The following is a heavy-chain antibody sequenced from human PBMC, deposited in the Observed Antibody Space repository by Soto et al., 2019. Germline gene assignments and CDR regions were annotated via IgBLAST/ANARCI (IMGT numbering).Heavy chain of an antibody. D-gene: IGHD3-10*01. V-gene: IGHV1-8*01. CDR2: MNPNSGNT. J-gene: IGHJ5*02. CDR1: GYTFTSYD. CDR3: ARGMDYYGSGSYYPSNWFDP. Sequence: VKVSCKASGYTFTSYDINWVRQATGQGLEWMGWMNPNSGNTGYAQKFQGRVTMTRNTSISTAYMELSSLRSEDTAVYYCARGMDYYGSGSYYPSNWFDPWGQGTLVTVSS.